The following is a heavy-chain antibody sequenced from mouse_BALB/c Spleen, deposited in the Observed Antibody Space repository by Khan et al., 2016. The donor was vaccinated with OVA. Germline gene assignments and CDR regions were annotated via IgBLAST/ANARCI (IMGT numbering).Heavy chain of an antibody. CDR1: GFTFSTYG. J-gene: IGHJ3*01. Sequence: DVHLVESGGDLVKPGGSLKLSCAASGFTFSTYGMSWVRQAPDKRLEWVATVSTGGSYTYYPDSVKGRFTISRDNAKNTLYLQMSGLRSEDTAMFYCTRLAYYYDSEGFDYWGQGTLVTVSA. CDR3: TRLAYYYDSEGFDY. D-gene: IGHD1-1*01. V-gene: IGHV5-6*01. CDR2: VSTGGSYT.